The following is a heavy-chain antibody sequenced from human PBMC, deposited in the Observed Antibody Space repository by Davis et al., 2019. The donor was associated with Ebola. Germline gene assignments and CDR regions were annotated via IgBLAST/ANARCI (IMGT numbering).Heavy chain of an antibody. CDR3: ARVRQYQYSSLDV. D-gene: IGHD2-2*01. V-gene: IGHV3-48*03. Sequence: PGGSLRLSCAASTFSFKSYEMIWVRQAPGKGLEWVSYINIGGDIRSYSDSVKGRFTISRDNAKTSLFLQMNSLRVDDSAVYYCARVRQYQYSSLDVWGQGTTVTVSS. CDR1: TFSFKSYE. CDR2: INIGGDIR. J-gene: IGHJ6*02.